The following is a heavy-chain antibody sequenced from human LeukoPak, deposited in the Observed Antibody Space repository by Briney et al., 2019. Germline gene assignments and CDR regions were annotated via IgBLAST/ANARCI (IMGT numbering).Heavy chain of an antibody. D-gene: IGHD4-17*01. V-gene: IGHV4-31*03. CDR3: ASFLHDYGDYYFDY. Sequence: TSQTLSLTCTVSGGSISSGGYYWSWIRQHPGKGLEWIGHIYYSGSTYYNPSLKSRVTISVDTSKNQFSLKLSSVTAADTAVYYCASFLHDYGDYYFDYWGQGTLVTVSS. J-gene: IGHJ4*02. CDR2: IYYSGST. CDR1: GGSISSGGYY.